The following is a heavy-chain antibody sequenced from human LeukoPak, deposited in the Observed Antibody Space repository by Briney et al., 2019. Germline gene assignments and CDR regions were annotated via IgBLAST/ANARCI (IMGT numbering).Heavy chain of an antibody. V-gene: IGHV3-74*03. CDR1: GFTFRNHW. CDR3: PRDQRVTGRPHIVY. Sequence: PGGSLTLTCAASGFTFRNHWMNWVRQTPGKGLVWVSRISSDGSSTTYADSVKGRFTISRDNAKNTLYLQMNNLRAEDTAMYYCPRDQRVTGRPHIVYGGQGTLVSVSS. D-gene: IGHD4-11*01. J-gene: IGHJ4*02. CDR2: ISSDGSST.